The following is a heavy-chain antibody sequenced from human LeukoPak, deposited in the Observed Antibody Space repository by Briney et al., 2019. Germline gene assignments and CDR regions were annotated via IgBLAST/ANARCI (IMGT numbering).Heavy chain of an antibody. CDR2: MNPNSGNT. J-gene: IGHJ6*02. CDR1: GYTFTSYD. Sequence: ASVKVSCKASGYTFTSYDINRVRQATGQGLEWMGWMNPNSGNTGYAQKFQGRVTMTRNTSISTAYMELSSLRSEDTAVYYCARGALGFYGMDVWGQGTTVTVYS. V-gene: IGHV1-8*01. CDR3: ARGALGFYGMDV.